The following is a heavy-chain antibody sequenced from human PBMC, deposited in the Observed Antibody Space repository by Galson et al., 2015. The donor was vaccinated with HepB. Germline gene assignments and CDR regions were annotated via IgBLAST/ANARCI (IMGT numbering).Heavy chain of an antibody. CDR1: GFADNNPW. V-gene: IGHV3-15*01. Sequence: SLRLYGAAHGFADNNPWRSWVPQAPGKELEWVGRIQGTTAGGATDYAATVKGRFIITKDDSKNTLYLQMNSLKTEDTAAYYCATEHGGKAYPFDFWGQGALVTVSS. D-gene: IGHD4-23*01. CDR3: ATEHGGKAYPFDF. J-gene: IGHJ4*02. CDR2: IQGTTAGGAT.